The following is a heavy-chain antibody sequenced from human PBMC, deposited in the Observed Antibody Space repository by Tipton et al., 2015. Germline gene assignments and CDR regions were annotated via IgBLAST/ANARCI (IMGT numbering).Heavy chain of an antibody. CDR2: IQYSGST. J-gene: IGHJ4*02. CDR1: SDSISKYY. V-gene: IGHV4-59*08. CDR3: ACQDYDSLTRDYQTVDY. Sequence: TLSLTCSVSSDSISKYYWSWIRQPPGKELEWIGYIQYSGSTNYNPSLKSRVTISVDTSKPQFSLKMSSVTAADTAVYYCACQDYDSLTRDYQTVDYWGQGTLVTVSS. D-gene: IGHD3-9*01.